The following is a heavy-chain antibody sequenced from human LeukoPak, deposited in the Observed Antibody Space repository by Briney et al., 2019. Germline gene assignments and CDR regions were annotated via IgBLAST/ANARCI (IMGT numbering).Heavy chain of an antibody. J-gene: IGHJ5*02. CDR1: GGSINSSNYY. V-gene: IGHV4-39*01. CDR3: ARHKKSIVDTDMGP. CDR2: IYYSGNT. D-gene: IGHD5-18*01. Sequence: SETLSLTCTASGGSINSSNYYWGRIRQPPGKGLEWIGKIYYSGNTSYNPYLKSRVTISVDTSKNNFSLKLRSVSAADTAVYYCARHKKSIVDTDMGPWGQGTLVTVSS.